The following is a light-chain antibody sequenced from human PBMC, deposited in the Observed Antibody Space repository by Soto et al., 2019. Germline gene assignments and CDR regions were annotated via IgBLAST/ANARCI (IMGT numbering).Light chain of an antibody. CDR1: SSDVGGYNY. CDR2: DVS. CDR3: SSYTSSATYV. Sequence: QSVLTQPASVSGSSGQSITISCTGTSSDVGGYNYVSWYQQHPGKAPKLMIYDVSNRPSGVSNRFSGSKSGNTASLTISGLQAEDEADYSCSSYTSSATYVFGTGTQLTVL. V-gene: IGLV2-14*03. J-gene: IGLJ1*01.